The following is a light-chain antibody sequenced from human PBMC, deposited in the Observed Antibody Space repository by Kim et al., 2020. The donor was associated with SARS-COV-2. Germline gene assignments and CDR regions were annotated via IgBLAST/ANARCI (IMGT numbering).Light chain of an antibody. J-gene: IGKJ1*01. Sequence: DIQMTESTSSLSASVGERVTITCRASQSISVYVNWYQQKPGKAPKLLIYAASSLQSGVPSRFSASGSGTEFSLTISSLETEASATYYCQQDYIPPWTFGQGTKVDIK. CDR3: QQDYIPPWT. CDR1: QSISVY. CDR2: AAS. V-gene: IGKV1-39*01.